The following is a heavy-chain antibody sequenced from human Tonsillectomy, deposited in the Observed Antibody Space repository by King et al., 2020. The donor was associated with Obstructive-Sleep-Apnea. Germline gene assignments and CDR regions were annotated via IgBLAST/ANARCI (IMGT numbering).Heavy chain of an antibody. D-gene: IGHD2-15*01. J-gene: IGHJ3*02. V-gene: IGHV1-24*01. Sequence: VQLVESGAEVKKPGASVKVSCKVSGYALTTLTMHWVRQAPGKGLDWMGGFDPEDSEPIYAQKFQGRATLTADTSTQTAHMERSSLRSEDTAMYYCATVGPGDIVVVVSATGHAFDMWGQGTMVTVSP. CDR2: FDPEDSEP. CDR1: GYALTTLT. CDR3: ATVGPGDIVVVVSATGHAFDM.